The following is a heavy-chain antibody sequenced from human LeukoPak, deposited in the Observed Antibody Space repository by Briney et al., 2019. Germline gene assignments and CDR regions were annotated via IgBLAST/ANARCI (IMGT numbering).Heavy chain of an antibody. CDR2: INAGNGNT. D-gene: IGHD3-10*01. Sequence: ASVKVSCKASGYTFTSYAIHWVRQAPGQRLEWMGWINAGNGNTNYAQKLQGRVTMTTDTSTSTAYMELRSLRSDDTAVYYCARGVRGVSDYWGQGTLVTVSS. V-gene: IGHV1-3*01. CDR3: ARGVRGVSDY. J-gene: IGHJ4*02. CDR1: GYTFTSYA.